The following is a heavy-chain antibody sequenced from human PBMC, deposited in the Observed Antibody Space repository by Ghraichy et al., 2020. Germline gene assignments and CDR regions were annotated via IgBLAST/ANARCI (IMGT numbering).Heavy chain of an antibody. D-gene: IGHD3-10*01. CDR3: ARQYGSGSAPTMGPPNWFDP. J-gene: IGHJ5*02. Sequence: SVKVSCKASGYTFTSYGISWVRQAPGQGLEWMGWISAYNGNTNYAQTLQGRVTMTTDTSTSTAYMELRSLRSDDTAVYYCARQYGSGSAPTMGPPNWFDPWGQGTLVTVSS. V-gene: IGHV1-18*01. CDR2: ISAYNGNT. CDR1: GYTFTSYG.